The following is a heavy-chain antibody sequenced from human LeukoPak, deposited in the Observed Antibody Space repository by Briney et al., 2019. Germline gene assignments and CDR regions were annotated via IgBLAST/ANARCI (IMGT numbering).Heavy chain of an antibody. CDR2: INPNSGGT. CDR1: GGTFSSYA. D-gene: IGHD2-2*02. CDR3: ARDLCSSTSCYTGKH. Sequence: ASVKVSCKASGGTFSSYAISWVRQAPGQGLEWMGWINPNSGGTNYAQKFQGRVTMTRDTSISTAYMELSRLRSDDTAVYYCARDLCSSTSCYTGKHWGQGTLVTVSS. J-gene: IGHJ1*01. V-gene: IGHV1-2*02.